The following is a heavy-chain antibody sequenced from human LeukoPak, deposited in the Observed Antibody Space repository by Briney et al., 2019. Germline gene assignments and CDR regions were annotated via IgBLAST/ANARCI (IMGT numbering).Heavy chain of an antibody. Sequence: PGGSLRLSCAASGFTFDDYAMHWVRQAPGKGLEWVSGISWNSGSIGYADSVKGRFTISRDNAKNSLYLQMNSLRAEDTAVYYCARKPSSSWYRFDYWGQGTLVTVSS. CDR3: ARKPSSSWYRFDY. CDR2: ISWNSGSI. J-gene: IGHJ4*02. V-gene: IGHV3-9*01. D-gene: IGHD6-13*01. CDR1: GFTFDDYA.